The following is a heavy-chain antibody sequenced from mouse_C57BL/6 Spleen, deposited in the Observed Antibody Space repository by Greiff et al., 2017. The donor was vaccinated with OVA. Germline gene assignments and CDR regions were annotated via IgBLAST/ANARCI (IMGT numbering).Heavy chain of an antibody. CDR2: INPNNGGT. Sequence: VQLKQSGPELVKPGASVKMSCKASGYTFTDYNMHWVKQSHGKSLEWIGYINPNNGGTSYNQKFKGKATLTVNKSSSTAYMELRSLTSEDSAVYYCARSDYSNLAWFAYWGQGTLVTVSA. CDR1: GYTFTDYN. D-gene: IGHD2-5*01. V-gene: IGHV1-22*01. CDR3: ARSDYSNLAWFAY. J-gene: IGHJ3*01.